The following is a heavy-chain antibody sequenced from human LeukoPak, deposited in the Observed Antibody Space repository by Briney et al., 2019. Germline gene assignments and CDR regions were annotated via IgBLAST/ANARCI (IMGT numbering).Heavy chain of an antibody. CDR2: INPSGGGT. J-gene: IGHJ3*02. Sequence: ASVKVSCKASGYTFTDYYIHWVRQAPGQGLEWMGWINPSGGGTNYAQNFQGRVAMTRDTSISTAYMELSSLTSDDTAVYYCASGGRDSRQNAFDIWGQGTMVTVSS. V-gene: IGHV1-2*02. D-gene: IGHD1-26*01. CDR1: GYTFTDYY. CDR3: ASGGRDSRQNAFDI.